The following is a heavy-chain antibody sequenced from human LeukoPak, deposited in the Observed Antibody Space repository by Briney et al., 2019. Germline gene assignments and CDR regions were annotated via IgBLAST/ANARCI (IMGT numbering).Heavy chain of an antibody. CDR3: AKSNGYGLIDI. V-gene: IGHV4-34*01. CDR1: GGSFSGYY. Sequence: SETLSLTCAVYGGSFSGYYWSWIRQPPGKGLEWIGEINHSGSTNYNPSLKSRVTISLDTSRNQFSLRLSSVTAADTAVYYCAKSNGYGLIDIWGQGTMVTVSS. CDR2: INHSGST. J-gene: IGHJ3*02. D-gene: IGHD3-10*01.